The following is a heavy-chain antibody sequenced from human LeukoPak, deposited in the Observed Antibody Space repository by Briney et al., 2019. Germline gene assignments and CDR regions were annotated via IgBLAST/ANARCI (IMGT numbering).Heavy chain of an antibody. CDR3: AKDRRITMIVVVITGGDLFDY. J-gene: IGHJ4*02. CDR1: GFTFSSYA. CDR2: ISGSGGST. D-gene: IGHD3-22*01. V-gene: IGHV3-23*01. Sequence: GGSLRLSCAASGFTFSSYAMSWVRQAPGKGLEWVSAISGSGGSTYYAGSVKGRFTISRDNSKNTLYLQMNSLRAEDTAVYYCAKDRRITMIVVVITGGDLFDYWGQGTLVTVSS.